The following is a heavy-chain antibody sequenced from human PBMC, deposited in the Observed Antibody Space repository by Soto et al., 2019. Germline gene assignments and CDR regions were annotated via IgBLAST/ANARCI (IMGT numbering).Heavy chain of an antibody. D-gene: IGHD2-2*02. Sequence: QVQLVQSGAEVKKPGASVKVSCKASGYTFTGYYMPWVRQAPGQGLEWMGWINPNSGGTNYAQKFQGRVTMTRDTSISTAYMELSRLRSDDTAVYYCARDNCSSTSCYTSNTGYWFDPWGQGTLVTVSS. CDR2: INPNSGGT. V-gene: IGHV1-2*02. J-gene: IGHJ5*02. CDR1: GYTFTGYY. CDR3: ARDNCSSTSCYTSNTGYWFDP.